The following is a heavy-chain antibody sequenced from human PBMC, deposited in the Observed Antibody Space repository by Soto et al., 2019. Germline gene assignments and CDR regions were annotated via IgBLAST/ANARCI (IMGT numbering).Heavy chain of an antibody. J-gene: IGHJ6*02. CDR3: ARPKYYYGSGSYIKHSGMDA. V-gene: IGHV4-39*01. Sequence: PSETLSLTCSVSGGSISSSSYYWGWIRQPPGKGLEWIGSIYYSGSTYYNPSLKSRVTISADTSKNQFSLKLSSVTAADTAVYYCARPKYYYGSGSYIKHSGMDALGQGNTVTVSS. CDR1: GGSISSSSYY. D-gene: IGHD3-10*01. CDR2: IYYSGST.